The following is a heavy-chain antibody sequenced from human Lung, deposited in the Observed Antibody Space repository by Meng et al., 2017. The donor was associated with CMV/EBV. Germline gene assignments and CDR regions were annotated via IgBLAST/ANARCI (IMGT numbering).Heavy chain of an antibody. J-gene: IGHJ4*02. CDR1: GYSFTSYW. CDR2: IYPGDSDT. D-gene: IGHD6-19*01. V-gene: IGHV5-51*01. CDR3: ARPGTYSSGWYAY. Sequence: XVSXKGSGYSFTSYWIGWVRQMPGKGLEWMGIIYPGDSDTRYSPSFQGQVTISADKSISTAYLQWSSLKASDTAMYYCARPGTYSSGWYAYWRQGTLVTVSS.